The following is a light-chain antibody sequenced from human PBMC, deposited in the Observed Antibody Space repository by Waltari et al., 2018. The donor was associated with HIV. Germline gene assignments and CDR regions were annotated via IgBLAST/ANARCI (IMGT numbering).Light chain of an antibody. CDR1: STDVGGYKY. V-gene: IGLV2-14*03. Sequence: QSALTQPASLSGSPGQSITISCTGTSTDVGGYKYVPWYQQHPGKAPKLMIYDVSNRPSGVSNRFSGSKSGNTASLTISGLQAEDEADYYCSSYTSSSTRVFGGGTKLTVL. CDR2: DVS. J-gene: IGLJ2*01. CDR3: SSYTSSSTRV.